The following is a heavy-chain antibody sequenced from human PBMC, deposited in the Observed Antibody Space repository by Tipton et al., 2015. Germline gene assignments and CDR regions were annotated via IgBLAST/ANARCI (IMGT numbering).Heavy chain of an antibody. CDR2: LSYSGKT. CDR3: ARSLFPETAGLENWFDP. D-gene: IGHD6-13*01. V-gene: IGHV4-39*01. J-gene: IGHJ5*02. Sequence: TLSLTCTVSGGSISNSNYYWGWIRQPPGKGLEWIGSLSYSGKTDYNPPLRSRVTRSVDTSKNQFSLRLSSVTAADTAVYYCARSLFPETAGLENWFDPWGQGTLVTVSS. CDR1: GGSISNSNYY.